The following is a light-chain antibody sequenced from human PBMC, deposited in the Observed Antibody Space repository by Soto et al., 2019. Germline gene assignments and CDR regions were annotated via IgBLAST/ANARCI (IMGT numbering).Light chain of an antibody. CDR3: QQYGRFLT. Sequence: EIVLTQSPATLSLSPGERATLSCRASQSVSSYLAWYQQKPGQAPRLLIYDASNRATGIPARFSGSGSGTDFTLTISSLEPEDFATYYCQQYGRFLTFSQGTKLEIK. CDR2: DAS. J-gene: IGKJ2*01. V-gene: IGKV3-11*01. CDR1: QSVSSY.